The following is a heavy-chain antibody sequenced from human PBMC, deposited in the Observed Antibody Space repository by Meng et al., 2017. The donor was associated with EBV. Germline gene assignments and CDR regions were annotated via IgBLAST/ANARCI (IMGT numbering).Heavy chain of an antibody. D-gene: IGHD6-13*01. CDR2: IYWDDDK. V-gene: IGHV2-5*02. CDR1: GFSPSTSGVG. J-gene: IGHJ5*02. CDR3: AHRRDEYSSSWYGWFDP. Sequence: IPLKGSGPTLVKPTQTLTLTCTFSGFSPSTSGVGVGWIRQPPGKALEWLALIYWDDDKRYSPSLKSRLTITKDTSKNQVVLTMTNMDPVDTATYYCAHRRDEYSSSWYGWFDPWGQGTLVTVSS.